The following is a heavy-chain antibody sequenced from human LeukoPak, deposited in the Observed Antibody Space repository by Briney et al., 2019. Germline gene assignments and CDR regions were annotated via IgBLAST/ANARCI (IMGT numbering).Heavy chain of an antibody. J-gene: IGHJ1*01. V-gene: IGHV1-24*01. CDR3: ATDPNYYDSSGYRH. Sequence: ASVKVSCKVSGYTLTELSMHWVRQAPGKGLEWMGGFDPEDGETIYAQKFQGRVTMTEDTSTDTAYMELSSLRSEDTAVYYCATDPNYYDSSGYRHWGQGTLATVSS. D-gene: IGHD3-22*01. CDR1: GYTLTELS. CDR2: FDPEDGET.